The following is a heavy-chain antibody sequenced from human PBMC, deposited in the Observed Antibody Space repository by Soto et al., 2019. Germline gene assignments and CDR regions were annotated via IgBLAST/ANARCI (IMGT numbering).Heavy chain of an antibody. CDR1: GFTFSRYW. Sequence: EVQLVESGGGLVQPGGSLRLSCAASGFTFSRYWMSWVRQAPGKGLEWVANIKQDGNEKYYVESVKGRFTISRDNAKNSLYLQMNSLRADDTAVYFSARGGPETTRYNWFDPWGQGTLVTVSS. CDR3: ARGGPETTRYNWFDP. CDR2: IKQDGNEK. J-gene: IGHJ5*02. D-gene: IGHD1-1*01. V-gene: IGHV3-7*03.